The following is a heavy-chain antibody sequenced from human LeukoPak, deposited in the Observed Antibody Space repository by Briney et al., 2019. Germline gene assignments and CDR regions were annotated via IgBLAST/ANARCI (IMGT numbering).Heavy chain of an antibody. CDR1: GGSISSSSYY. V-gene: IGHV4-39*01. CDR3: ARGVSMIVVVIHDWYFNL. Sequence: SETLSLTCTVSGGSISSSSYYWGWIRQPPGKGLEWIGNIYYSGRTYYNPSLKSRVTISVDTSKNQFSLKLSSVTATDTAVYYCARGVSMIVVVIHDWYFNLWGRGTLVTVSS. J-gene: IGHJ2*01. D-gene: IGHD3-22*01. CDR2: IYYSGRT.